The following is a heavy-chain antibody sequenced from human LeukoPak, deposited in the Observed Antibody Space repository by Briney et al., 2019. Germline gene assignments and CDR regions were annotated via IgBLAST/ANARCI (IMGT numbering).Heavy chain of an antibody. J-gene: IGHJ6*02. V-gene: IGHV4-34*01. D-gene: IGHD2-2*01. CDR1: GGSFSGYY. Sequence: SETLSLTCAVYGGSFSGYYWSWIRHPPGKGLEWIGEINHSGSTNYNPSLKSRVTISVDTSKNQFSLKLSSVTAADTAVYYCARGITVEYCSSTSCSGYGMDVWGQGTTVTVSS. CDR3: ARGITVEYCSSTSCSGYGMDV. CDR2: INHSGST.